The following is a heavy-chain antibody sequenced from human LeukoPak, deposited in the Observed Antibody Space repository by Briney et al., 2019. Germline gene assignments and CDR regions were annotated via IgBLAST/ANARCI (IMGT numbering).Heavy chain of an antibody. Sequence: ASVTVSCKASGYTFTNYGISWVRQAPGQGLEWMGWISAYNGNTNYAQKLQGRVTMTTDTSTSTAYMELRSLRSDDTAVYYCARDPERGDGYGFDIWGQGTMVTVSS. D-gene: IGHD5-24*01. V-gene: IGHV1-18*01. CDR1: GYTFTNYG. CDR3: ARDPERGDGYGFDI. CDR2: ISAYNGNT. J-gene: IGHJ3*02.